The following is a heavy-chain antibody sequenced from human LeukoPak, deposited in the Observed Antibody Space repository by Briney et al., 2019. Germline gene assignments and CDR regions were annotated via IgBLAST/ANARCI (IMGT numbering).Heavy chain of an antibody. D-gene: IGHD6-13*01. Sequence: PGGSLRLSCAASGFTFSSYEMNWVRQAPGKGLEWVSAISGSGGSTYYADSVKGRFTISRDNSKNTLYLQMNSLRAEDTAVYYCARRPEAGWFDPWGQGTLVTVSS. J-gene: IGHJ5*02. V-gene: IGHV3-23*01. CDR1: GFTFSSYE. CDR3: ARRPEAGWFDP. CDR2: ISGSGGST.